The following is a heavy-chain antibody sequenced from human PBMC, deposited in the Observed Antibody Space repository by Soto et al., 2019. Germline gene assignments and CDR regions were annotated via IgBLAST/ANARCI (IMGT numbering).Heavy chain of an antibody. V-gene: IGHV4-31*03. Sequence: SSETLSLTCTVSGGSISSGGYYWSWIRQHPGKGLEWIGYIYYSGSTYYNPSLKSRVTISVDTSKNQFSLKLSSVTAADTAVYYCARVSPPYQLLLYPGLRGGFWFDPWGQGTLVTVSS. CDR1: GGSISSGGYY. J-gene: IGHJ5*02. CDR2: IYYSGST. D-gene: IGHD2-2*01. CDR3: ARVSPPYQLLLYPGLRGGFWFDP.